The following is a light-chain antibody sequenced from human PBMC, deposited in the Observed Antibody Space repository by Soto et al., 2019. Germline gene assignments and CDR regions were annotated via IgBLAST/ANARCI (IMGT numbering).Light chain of an antibody. CDR1: QSISSW. J-gene: IGKJ1*01. Sequence: DIQMTQSPSTLSASVGDRVIITCRASQSISSWLDWYQQKPGKVPNLLIYDASSLESGVPSRFSGSGSGTEFTLTIPSLQPDDFATYYCQQYQSYWTFGQGTKVDIK. V-gene: IGKV1-5*01. CDR2: DAS. CDR3: QQYQSYWT.